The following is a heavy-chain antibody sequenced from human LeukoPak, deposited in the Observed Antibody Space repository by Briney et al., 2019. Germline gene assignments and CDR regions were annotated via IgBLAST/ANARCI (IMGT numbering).Heavy chain of an antibody. J-gene: IGHJ5*02. V-gene: IGHV4-59*01. CDR2: ISSAGKT. CDR1: SGSLSNYY. CDR3: ARGHIAPQRQFIARRGLRTVSRFDP. D-gene: IGHD5-24*01. Sequence: NPSETLSLTCTVSSGSLSNYYWTWIRQSPGEGLEWIASISSAGKTNSNPSLQSRVTISLDTSNHQLSLKMTSVISADTAVYYCARGHIAPQRQFIARRGLRTVSRFDPWGQGTLVLVS.